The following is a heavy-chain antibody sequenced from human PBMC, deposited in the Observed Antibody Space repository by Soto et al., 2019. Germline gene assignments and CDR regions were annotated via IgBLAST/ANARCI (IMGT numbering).Heavy chain of an antibody. Sequence: QVQLQQWGAGLLRPSETLSLTCAVSSGSFTGHFWNWIRQPPGKGLEWIGEINPTRGTNYNQSLRSLIAIFIETSTNQFCLTLTSVSAAYTARYYCSRGSLCGYNGAFDVWGQGTMVTVSS. CDR3: SRGSLCGYNGAFDV. CDR1: SGSFTGHF. J-gene: IGHJ3*01. V-gene: IGHV4-34*01. D-gene: IGHD5-12*01. CDR2: INPTRGT.